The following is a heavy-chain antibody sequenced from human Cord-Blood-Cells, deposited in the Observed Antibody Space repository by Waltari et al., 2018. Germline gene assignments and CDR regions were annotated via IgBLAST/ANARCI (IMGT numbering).Heavy chain of an antibody. CDR3: ARDTPRSSWYAFDI. Sequence: QVQLQESGPGLVKPSETLSLTCTVSGGSISSHYWSWIRQPPGKGLEWIGYIYYNGSTNYNPSLKSRVTISVDTSKNQFSLKLSSVTAADTAVYYCARDTPRSSWYAFDIWGQGTMVTVSS. D-gene: IGHD6-13*01. CDR2: IYYNGST. CDR1: GGSISSHY. V-gene: IGHV4-59*11. J-gene: IGHJ3*02.